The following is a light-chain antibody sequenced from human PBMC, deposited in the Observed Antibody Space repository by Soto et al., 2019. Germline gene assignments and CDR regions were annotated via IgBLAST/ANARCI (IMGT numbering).Light chain of an antibody. CDR2: AAS. J-gene: IGKJ1*01. CDR3: QQSYRTPPT. Sequence: DIQMTQSPSSLSASVGDRVTITCRASQSISSYLNWYQQKPGKAPKLLIYAASSLQSGVPSRFSGSGSGTDFTLTISSLQPEEFATYYCQQSYRTPPTFGQGTKVEIK. V-gene: IGKV1-39*01. CDR1: QSISSY.